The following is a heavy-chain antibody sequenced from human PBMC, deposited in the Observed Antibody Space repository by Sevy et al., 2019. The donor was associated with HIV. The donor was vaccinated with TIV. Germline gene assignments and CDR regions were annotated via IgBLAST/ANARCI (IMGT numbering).Heavy chain of an antibody. CDR2: ISYDGSNK. J-gene: IGHJ6*03. V-gene: IGHV3-30-3*01. CDR1: GFTFSSYA. Sequence: GGSLRLSCAASGFTFSSYAMHWVRQAPGKGLEWVAVISYDGSNKYYADSVKGRFTISRDNSKNTLYLQMNSLRAEDTAGYYCARDGAHSSGRYYYYYYYMDVWGKGTTVTVSS. CDR3: ARDGAHSSGRYYYYYYYMDV. D-gene: IGHD6-19*01.